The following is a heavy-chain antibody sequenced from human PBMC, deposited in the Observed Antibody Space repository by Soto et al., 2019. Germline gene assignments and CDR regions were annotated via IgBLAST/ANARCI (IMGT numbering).Heavy chain of an antibody. V-gene: IGHV1-69*13. CDR3: ARGDATKIVVTTYYGMDV. J-gene: IGHJ6*02. CDR2: IIPVFGTP. CDR1: GGSLSNYG. D-gene: IGHD3-22*01. Sequence: SVKVSCKASGGSLSNYGISWVRQAPGQGLEWMGAIIPVFGTPNYAQKFQDRVTITADESTTTVYMEVRSLTSEDTAVFYCARGDATKIVVTTYYGMDVWGQGTTVTVS.